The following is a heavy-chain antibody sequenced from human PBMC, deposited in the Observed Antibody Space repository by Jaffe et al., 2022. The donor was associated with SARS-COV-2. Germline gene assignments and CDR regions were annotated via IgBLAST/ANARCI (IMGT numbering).Heavy chain of an antibody. Sequence: QITLKESGPTLVKPTQTLTLTCAFSGFSLTTNDVGVGWIRQPPGRALEWLALIYWDDDERLRPSLRTRFSVTKDTSKNQVVLTMTDMDPIDTATYYCARTIYSSGNSFDFWGQGILVTVSS. J-gene: IGHJ4*02. CDR1: GFSLTTNDVG. CDR3: ARTIYSSGNSFDF. CDR2: IYWDDDE. V-gene: IGHV2-5*02. D-gene: IGHD4-4*01.